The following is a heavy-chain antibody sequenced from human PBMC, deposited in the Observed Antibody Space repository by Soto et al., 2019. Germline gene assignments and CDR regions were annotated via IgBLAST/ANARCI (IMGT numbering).Heavy chain of an antibody. D-gene: IGHD3-16*01. Sequence: SGPTLVNPTQTLPLTCTFSGFSLSTRGVGGGWVRQPPGKALGGPVLIYWDDDQRYNSSLRSRLTISKDTSKTQVVLTMTNVDPVDTATYYCTRVLPKPYFTYWGQGTLVTVSS. CDR1: GFSLSTRGVG. CDR3: TRVLPKPYFTY. CDR2: IYWDDDQ. J-gene: IGHJ4*02. V-gene: IGHV2-5*02.